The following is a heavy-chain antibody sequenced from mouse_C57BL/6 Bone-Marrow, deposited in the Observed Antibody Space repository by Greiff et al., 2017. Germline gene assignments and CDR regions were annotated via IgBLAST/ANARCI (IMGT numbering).Heavy chain of an antibody. D-gene: IGHD2-4*01. CDR2: FYPGSGSI. J-gene: IGHJ2*01. V-gene: IGHV1-62-2*01. CDR3: ARHERYYDYEGYFDY. Sequence: QVLQQQSGAELVKPGASVKLSCKASGYIFTEYTIHWVKQRSGQGLEWIGWFYPGSGSIKYNERFKDKATLTADKSSNTVYMELSRLTSEDSAVYFCARHERYYDYEGYFDYWGQGTTLTVSS. CDR1: GYIFTEYT.